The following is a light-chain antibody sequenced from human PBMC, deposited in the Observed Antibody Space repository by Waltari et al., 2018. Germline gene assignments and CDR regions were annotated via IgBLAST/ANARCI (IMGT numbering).Light chain of an antibody. CDR3: SSYTTRSTRV. V-gene: IGLV2-14*03. J-gene: IGLJ1*01. CDR1: SSDVGDYKY. Sequence: QSALTQPASVSGSPGQSITISCTATSSDVGDYKYVSWYQQHPGKVPKLLIYDVTNRPSGISYRFSGSKSGYTASLTISGLQADDEADYYCSSYTTRSTRVFGTGTKVTVL. CDR2: DVT.